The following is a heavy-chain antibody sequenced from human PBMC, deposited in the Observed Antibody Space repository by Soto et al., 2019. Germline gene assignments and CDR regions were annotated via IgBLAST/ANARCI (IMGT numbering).Heavy chain of an antibody. J-gene: IGHJ4*02. V-gene: IGHV4-59*08. Sequence: TLSLTCTVSGGSINNYYWSWIRQPPGRGLEWIAYIYYNGRTNYNPSLKSRVTISIDTSKSQFSLKLSSVTAADTAVYYCARHAAVTSSPLDCWGQGTLVTVSS. CDR1: GGSINNYY. D-gene: IGHD4-17*01. CDR3: ARHAAVTSSPLDC. CDR2: IYYNGRT.